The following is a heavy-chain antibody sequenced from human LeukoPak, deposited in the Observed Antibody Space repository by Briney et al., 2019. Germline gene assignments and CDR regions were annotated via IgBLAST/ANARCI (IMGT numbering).Heavy chain of an antibody. CDR2: ISDGGTNT. J-gene: IGHJ4*01. D-gene: IGHD6-25*01. V-gene: IGHV3-23*01. CDR1: RFIFSTYS. Sequence: PGGSLRLSCAASRFIFSTYSMSWARQPPGKGPEWVSSISDGGTNTYYADSVKGRFTISRDNSKNTLSLQMNNLRDDVTAGCHCGKDAAAATGRRGGFDY. CDR3: GKDAAAATGRRGGFDY.